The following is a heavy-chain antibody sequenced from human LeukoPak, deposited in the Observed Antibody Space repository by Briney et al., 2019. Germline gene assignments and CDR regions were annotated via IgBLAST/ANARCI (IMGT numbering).Heavy chain of an antibody. Sequence: ASVKVSCKVSGYTLTELSMHWVRQAPGKGLEWIGGFDPEDGETIYAQKFQGRVTMTEDTSTDTAYMELSSLRSEDTAVYYCATVKVVAGTNPSFDYWGQGTLVTVSS. CDR2: FDPEDGET. CDR3: ATVKVVAGTNPSFDY. D-gene: IGHD6-19*01. J-gene: IGHJ4*02. V-gene: IGHV1-24*01. CDR1: GYTLTELS.